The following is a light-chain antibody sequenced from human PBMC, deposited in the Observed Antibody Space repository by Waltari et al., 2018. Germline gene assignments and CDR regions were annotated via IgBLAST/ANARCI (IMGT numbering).Light chain of an antibody. Sequence: DIVMTQSPDSLAGSLGERATFNCKSSQSVLHSYNTKNYLALYQQKQGQPPNLLIRWASTRESGVPDRFSGSGSGTDFTLTISSLQAEDVAVYYCQQHYSPPQTFGQGTKVEIK. V-gene: IGKV4-1*01. J-gene: IGKJ1*01. CDR2: WAS. CDR1: QSVLHSYNTKNY. CDR3: QQHYSPPQT.